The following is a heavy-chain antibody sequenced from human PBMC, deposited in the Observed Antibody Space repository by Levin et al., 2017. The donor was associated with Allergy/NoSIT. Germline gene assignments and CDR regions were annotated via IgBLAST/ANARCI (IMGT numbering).Heavy chain of an antibody. D-gene: IGHD6-19*01. CDR3: ARDNPLGGGWVRAEFDY. V-gene: IGHV1-69*13. CDR2: IIPIFGTA. CDR1: GGTFRSYA. Sequence: SVKVSCKASGGTFRSYAISWVRQAPGQGLEWMGGIIPIFGTANYAQKFQGRVTITADESTSTAYMELSSLRSEDTAVYYCARDNPLGGGWVRAEFDYWGQGTLVTVSS. J-gene: IGHJ4*02.